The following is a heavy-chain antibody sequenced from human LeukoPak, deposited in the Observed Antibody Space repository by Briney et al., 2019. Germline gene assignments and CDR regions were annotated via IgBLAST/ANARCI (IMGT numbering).Heavy chain of an antibody. CDR3: ARQPAATAAFDI. Sequence: SETLSLTCTVSGGSINSYYWSWIRQPPGKGLEWIGYIYYTGGETNYNPSLKSRRTISVDTSKNQFSLILTSVTAADTAVYYCARQPAATAAFDIWAQGTMVTVSS. D-gene: IGHD5-18*01. CDR1: GGSINSYY. V-gene: IGHV4-59*08. J-gene: IGHJ3*02. CDR2: IYYTGGET.